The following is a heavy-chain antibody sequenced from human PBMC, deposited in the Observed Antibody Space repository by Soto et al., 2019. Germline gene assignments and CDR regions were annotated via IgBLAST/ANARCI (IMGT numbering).Heavy chain of an antibody. J-gene: IGHJ4*02. CDR2: ISSNGGST. V-gene: IGHV3-64D*08. Sequence: GGSLRLSCSASGFTFSSYAMHWVRQAPGKGLEYVSAISSNGGSTYYADSVKGRFTISRDNSKNTLYLQMSSLRAEDTAVYFFVKDLHSSSWYGRLDYWGQGTLVTVSS. CDR3: VKDLHSSSWYGRLDY. D-gene: IGHD6-13*01. CDR1: GFTFSSYA.